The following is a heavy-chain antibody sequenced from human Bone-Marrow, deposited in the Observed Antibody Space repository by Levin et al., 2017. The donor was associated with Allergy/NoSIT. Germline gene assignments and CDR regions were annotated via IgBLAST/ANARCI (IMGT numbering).Heavy chain of an antibody. V-gene: IGHV3-15*01. D-gene: IGHD6-13*01. Sequence: GGSLRLSCVVSGITFNDAWMSWVRQAPGKGLEWMGRIKSRIDGETRDFAASVQGRFSLARDDSKNSVYLQRNSLKIEDTAVYYCPTSCIAWQQMSYLDFWGQGTLVTVSS. CDR1: GITFNDAW. J-gene: IGHJ4*02. CDR3: PTSCIAWQQMSYLDF. CDR2: IKSRIDGETR.